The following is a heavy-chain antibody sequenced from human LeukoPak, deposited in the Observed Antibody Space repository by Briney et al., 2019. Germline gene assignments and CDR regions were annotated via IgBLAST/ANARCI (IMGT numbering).Heavy chain of an antibody. Sequence: GGSLRLSCAASGFTFSDYYMSWIRQAPGKGLEWVSYISSSGSTIYYADSVKGRFAISRDNAKNSLYLQMYSLRAEDTAVYYCARELYYYDSSGYYRDNDAFDIWGQGTMVTVSS. CDR3: ARELYYYDSSGYYRDNDAFDI. D-gene: IGHD3-22*01. CDR1: GFTFSDYY. V-gene: IGHV3-11*01. J-gene: IGHJ3*02. CDR2: ISSSGSTI.